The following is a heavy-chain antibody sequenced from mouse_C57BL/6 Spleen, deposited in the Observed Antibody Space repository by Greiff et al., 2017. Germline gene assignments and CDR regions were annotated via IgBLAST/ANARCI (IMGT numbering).Heavy chain of an antibody. CDR3: AGYYGNSYAMDY. CDR1: GYAFSSSW. Sequence: QVQLQQSGPELVKPGASVKISCKASGYAFSSSWMNWVKQRPGKGLEWIGRIYPGDGDTNYNGKFKGKATLTADKSSSTAYMQLSSLTSEDSAVYFCAGYYGNSYAMDYWGQGTSVTVSS. D-gene: IGHD2-1*01. J-gene: IGHJ4*01. V-gene: IGHV1-82*01. CDR2: IYPGDGDT.